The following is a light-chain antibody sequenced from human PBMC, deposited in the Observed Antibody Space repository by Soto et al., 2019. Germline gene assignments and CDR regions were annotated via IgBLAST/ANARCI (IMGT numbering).Light chain of an antibody. Sequence: NFMLTRPHSVSESPGKTVTISCTRSSGSIASNYVQWYQQRPGSVPTTVIYEGNQRPSGVPDRFSGSTDGSSNSASLTISGLPTEDEADYYCQSYDSSTVVFGGGTQLTVL. CDR3: QSYDSSTVV. V-gene: IGLV6-57*04. CDR1: SGSIASNY. J-gene: IGLJ2*01. CDR2: EGN.